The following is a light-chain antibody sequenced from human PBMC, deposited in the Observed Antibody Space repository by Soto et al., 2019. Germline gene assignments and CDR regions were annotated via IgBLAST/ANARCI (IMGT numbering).Light chain of an antibody. CDR3: SSYTSSRTLV. Sequence: QSALTRPASVSGSPGQSITISCTGTSSDVGAYNYVSWYQQHPGKAPKLMIYEVSNRPSGVSHRFSGSKSDNTASLTISGLQTVDEADYYCSSYTSSRTLVFGTGTKVTVL. J-gene: IGLJ1*01. CDR1: SSDVGAYNY. CDR2: EVS. V-gene: IGLV2-14*01.